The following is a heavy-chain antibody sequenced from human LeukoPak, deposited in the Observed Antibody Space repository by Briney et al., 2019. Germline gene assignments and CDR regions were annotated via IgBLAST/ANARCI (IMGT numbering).Heavy chain of an antibody. CDR1: GFTFNNYG. CDR2: ISGSGGST. J-gene: IGHJ4*02. CDR3: AKDGGGKIVATLSLYYFDY. V-gene: IGHV3-23*01. Sequence: GSPRLSCAASGFTFNNYGMSWVRQAPGKGLEWVSAISGSGGSTYYADSVKGRFTISRDNSKNTLFLQMNSLRAEDTAAYYCAKDGGGKIVATLSLYYFDYWGQGTLVTVSS. D-gene: IGHD5-12*01.